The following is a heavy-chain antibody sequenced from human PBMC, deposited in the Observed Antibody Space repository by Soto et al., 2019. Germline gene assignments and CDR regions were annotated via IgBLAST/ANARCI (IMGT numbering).Heavy chain of an antibody. CDR1: GDSVSSNCW. Sequence: SETLSLTYAISGDSVSSNCWWAWIRQPPGKGLEWIGYIYYSGSAYYNPSLKSRVSMSVDTSKNQFSLKLTSVTAVDTAVYFCARNPTHDFWSGFHWLDPWGQGTLVTVSS. D-gene: IGHD3-3*01. J-gene: IGHJ5*02. V-gene: IGHV4-28*01. CDR2: IYYSGSA. CDR3: ARNPTHDFWSGFHWLDP.